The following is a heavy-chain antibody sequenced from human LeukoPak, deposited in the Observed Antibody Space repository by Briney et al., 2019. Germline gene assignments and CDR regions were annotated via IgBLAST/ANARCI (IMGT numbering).Heavy chain of an antibody. CDR1: GGSISSSSYY. J-gene: IGHJ4*02. Sequence: SETLSLTCTVSGGSISSSSYYWGWIRQPPGKGLEWIGSIYYSGSTYYNPSLKSRVTISVDTSKNQFSLKLSSVTAADTAVYYCARDLTSSGCYFSYYFDYWGQGTLVTVSS. V-gene: IGHV4-39*07. D-gene: IGHD6-19*01. CDR3: ARDLTSSGCYFSYYFDY. CDR2: IYYSGST.